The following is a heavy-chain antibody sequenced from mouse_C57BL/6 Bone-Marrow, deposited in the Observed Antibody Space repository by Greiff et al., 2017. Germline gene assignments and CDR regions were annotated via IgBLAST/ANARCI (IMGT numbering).Heavy chain of an antibody. J-gene: IGHJ3*01. V-gene: IGHV1-53*01. CDR1: GYTFTSYW. CDR3: ASSPGYDGAY. Sequence: SGTELLKPGASVKLSCKASGYTFTSYWMHWVKQRPGQGLELIGNINPSNGGTNYNEKFKSKATLTVDKSSSTDYMQLSSLTSEDSAVYYCASSPGYDGAYWGQGTLVTVSA. CDR2: INPSNGGT. D-gene: IGHD2-2*01.